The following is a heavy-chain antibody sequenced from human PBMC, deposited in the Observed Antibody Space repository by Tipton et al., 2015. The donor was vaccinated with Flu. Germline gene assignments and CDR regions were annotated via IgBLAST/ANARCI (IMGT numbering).Heavy chain of an antibody. V-gene: IGHV4-59*01. CDR3: ARWFSSAWPLDS. D-gene: IGHD6-19*01. CDR2: IYYSGST. J-gene: IGHJ4*02. Sequence: TLSLTCTVSGASISSYYWSWIGQPPGKGLEWVGYIYYSGSTNYNPSLKSRVTMSVDMSKSQFSLKLRSVTTADTAVYYCARWFSSAWPLDSWGQGTLVTVSS. CDR1: GASISSYY.